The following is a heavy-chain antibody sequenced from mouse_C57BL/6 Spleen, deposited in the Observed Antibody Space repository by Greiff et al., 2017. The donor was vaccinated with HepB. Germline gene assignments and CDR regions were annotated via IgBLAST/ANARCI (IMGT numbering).Heavy chain of an antibody. Sequence: VQLQQPGAELVKPGASVKLSCKASGYTFTSYWMHWVKQRPGQGLEWIGMIHPNSGSTNYNEKFKSKATLTVDKSSSTAYMQLSSLTSEDSAVYFCARSRGVVAFDYWGQGTTLTVSS. J-gene: IGHJ2*01. V-gene: IGHV1-64*01. D-gene: IGHD1-1*01. CDR2: IHPNSGST. CDR1: GYTFTSYW. CDR3: ARSRGVVAFDY.